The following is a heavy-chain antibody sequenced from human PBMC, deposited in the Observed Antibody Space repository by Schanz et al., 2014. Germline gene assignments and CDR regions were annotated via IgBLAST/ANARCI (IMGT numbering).Heavy chain of an antibody. CDR3: AASSGWHPSTDY. V-gene: IGHV3-7*05. CDR1: TFTFSSDW. CDR2: IKEDGSVK. D-gene: IGHD6-19*01. Sequence: EVHLLESGGGLVQPGGSLRLSCAASTFTFSSDWMSWVRQAPGKGLEWVANIKEDGSVKDYVDSVKGRFTISRDNAKSSLYLQMNSLRVEDTAVYYCAASSGWHPSTDYWGQGTLVTVSS. J-gene: IGHJ4*02.